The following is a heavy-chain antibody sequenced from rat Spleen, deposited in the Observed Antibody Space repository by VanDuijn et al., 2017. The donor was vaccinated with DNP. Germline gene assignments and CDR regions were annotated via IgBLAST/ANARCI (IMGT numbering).Heavy chain of an antibody. CDR3: ARWSLYFDY. CDR1: GYSITSYY. V-gene: IGHV3-1*01. CDR2: ISYSGSS. J-gene: IGHJ2*01. Sequence: VQLQESGPGLVKPSQSLSLTCSVTGYSITSYYLGWIRKFPGNKVEWIGHISYSGSSTYNPSLKSRISITRDTSKNQFFLQLNSVTSEDTATYYCARWSLYFDYWGQGVMVPVSS.